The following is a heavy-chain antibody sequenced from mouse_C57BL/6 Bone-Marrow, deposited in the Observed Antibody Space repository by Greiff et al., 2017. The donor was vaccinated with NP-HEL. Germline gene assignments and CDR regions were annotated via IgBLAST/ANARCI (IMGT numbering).Heavy chain of an antibody. CDR3: AIIITTVVAKGDFDY. CDR1: GYTFTSYW. CDR2: IDPSDSYT. V-gene: IGHV1-69*01. J-gene: IGHJ2*01. Sequence: VQLQQSGAELVMPGASVKLSCKASGYTFTSYWMHWVKQRPGQGLEWIGEIDPSDSYTNYNQKFKGKSTLTVDKSSSTAYMQLSSLTSEDSAVYYCAIIITTVVAKGDFDYWGQGTTLTVSS. D-gene: IGHD1-1*01.